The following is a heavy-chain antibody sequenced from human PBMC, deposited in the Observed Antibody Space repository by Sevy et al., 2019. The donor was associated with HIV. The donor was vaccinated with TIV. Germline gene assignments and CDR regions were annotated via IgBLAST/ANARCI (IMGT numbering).Heavy chain of an antibody. CDR2: IYQDGSEK. Sequence: GGSLRLSCVASGFAFSNYYAMHWVRQAPGKGLEWVASIYQDGSEKYYMDSVKGRFTVSRDNAKNSLFLQMNSLRVEDTAVYYCAREGSYGDYMLSYYYGMDVWGQGTTVTVSS. CDR3: AREGSYGDYMLSYYYGMDV. V-gene: IGHV3-7*01. D-gene: IGHD4-17*01. CDR1: GFAFSNYY. J-gene: IGHJ6*02.